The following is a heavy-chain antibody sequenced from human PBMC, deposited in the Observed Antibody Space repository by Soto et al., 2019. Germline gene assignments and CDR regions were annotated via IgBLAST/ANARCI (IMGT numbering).Heavy chain of an antibody. Sequence: EVQLLESGGGLVQPGGSLRLSCAASRFTFSSYAMSWVRQAAGKGLEWVSAISSSGDSTYYTDSVKGRFTISRDNSKSTLCLQMNSLRAEDTAVYYCAKRYYYDNSGLWDSWGQGTLVTVSS. CDR3: AKRYYYDNSGLWDS. CDR1: RFTFSSYA. CDR2: ISSSGDST. D-gene: IGHD3-22*01. V-gene: IGHV3-23*01. J-gene: IGHJ4*02.